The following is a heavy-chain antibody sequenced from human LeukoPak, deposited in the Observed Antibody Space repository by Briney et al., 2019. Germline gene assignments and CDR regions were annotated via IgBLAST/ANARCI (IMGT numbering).Heavy chain of an antibody. J-gene: IGHJ4*02. CDR3: AKDVGTAMDPIDY. D-gene: IGHD5-18*01. CDR2: ISVSGGST. Sequence: SGGSLRLSCAASGFTFSSYAMNWVRQAPGKGLEWVSAISVSGGSTYYADSVKGRFTISRDTSKNTLYLQMNSLRAEDTAVYYCAKDVGTAMDPIDYWGQGTLVTVSS. V-gene: IGHV3-23*01. CDR1: GFTFSSYA.